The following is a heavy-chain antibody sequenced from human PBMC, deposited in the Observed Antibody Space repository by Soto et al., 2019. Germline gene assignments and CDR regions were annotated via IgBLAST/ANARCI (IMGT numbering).Heavy chain of an antibody. V-gene: IGHV1-18*01. J-gene: IGHJ5*02. CDR3: ARHHGPTTSENWFDP. CDR1: GYTFFTYD. D-gene: IGHD5-12*01. CDR2: ISTYSGDT. Sequence: QVHLVQSGVEVKTPGASVKVSCQASGYTFFTYDISWVRQAPGQGLEWMGWISTYSGDTKYAQKFQGRVTITTDTSTTTADLERRSLRSDDTAVYYCARHHGPTTSENWFDPWGQGTLVTVSS.